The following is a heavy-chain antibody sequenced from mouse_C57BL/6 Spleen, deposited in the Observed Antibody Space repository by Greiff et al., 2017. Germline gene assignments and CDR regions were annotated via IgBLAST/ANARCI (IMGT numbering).Heavy chain of an antibody. J-gene: IGHJ2*01. V-gene: IGHV5-9*01. CDR2: ISGGGGNT. D-gene: IGHD3-1*01. CDR3: ARHRVGSYYFDY. Sequence: EVHLVESGGGLVKPGGSLKLSCAASGFTFSSYTMSWVRQTPEKRLEWVATISGGGGNTYYPDSVKGRFTISRDNAKNTLYLQMSSLRSEDTALYYCARHRVGSYYFDYWGQGTTLTVSS. CDR1: GFTFSSYT.